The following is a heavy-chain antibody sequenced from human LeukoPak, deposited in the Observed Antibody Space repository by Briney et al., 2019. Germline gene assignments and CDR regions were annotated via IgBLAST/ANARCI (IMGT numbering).Heavy chain of an antibody. J-gene: IGHJ5*02. CDR2: IYYSGST. V-gene: IGHV4-59*01. CDR1: GGSISSYY. Sequence: SETLSLTCTVSGGSISSYYWSWIRQPPGKGLEWIGYIYYSGSTNYNPSLKSRVTISVDTSKNQFSLKLSSVTAADTAVYYRARGDRYCSGGSCYGFAGFDPWGQGTLVTVSS. D-gene: IGHD2-15*01. CDR3: ARGDRYCSGGSCYGFAGFDP.